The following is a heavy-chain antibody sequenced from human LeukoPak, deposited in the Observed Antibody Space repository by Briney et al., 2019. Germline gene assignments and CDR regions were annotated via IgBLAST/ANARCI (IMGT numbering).Heavy chain of an antibody. CDR3: ARGSLYYYDSRSPFFDY. J-gene: IGHJ4*02. V-gene: IGHV4-59*01. D-gene: IGHD3-22*01. CDR2: IYYSGST. Sequence: PSETLSLTCTVSGGSISGFYWSWIRQPPGKGLEWIGYIYYSGSTNYNPSLKSRVTISVDTSKNQFSLKLSSVTAADTAVYYCARGSLYYYDSRSPFFDYWGQGTLVTVSS. CDR1: GGSISGFY.